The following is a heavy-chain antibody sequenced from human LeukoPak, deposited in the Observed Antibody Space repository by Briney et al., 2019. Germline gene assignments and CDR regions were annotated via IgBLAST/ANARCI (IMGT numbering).Heavy chain of an antibody. D-gene: IGHD5-18*01. V-gene: IGHV4-34*01. CDR1: GGSFSGYY. Sequence: SETLSLTCAVYGGSFSGYYWSWIRQPPGKGLEWIGEINHSGSTNYNPSLKSRVTISVDTSKNQFSLKLSSVTAADTAVYYCATGIQLWFRNIWGQGTLVTVSS. CDR2: INHSGST. J-gene: IGHJ4*02. CDR3: ATGIQLWFRNI.